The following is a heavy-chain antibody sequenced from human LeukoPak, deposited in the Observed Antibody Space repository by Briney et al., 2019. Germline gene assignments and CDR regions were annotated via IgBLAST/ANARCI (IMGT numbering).Heavy chain of an antibody. CDR2: ISSSSSYI. CDR3: ARGDNNWNGYFDY. J-gene: IGHJ4*02. V-gene: IGHV3-21*01. D-gene: IGHD1-1*01. CDR1: GFTVSSNY. Sequence: PGGSLRLSCAASGFTVSSNYMTWVRQAPGKGLEWVSSISSSSSYIYYADSVKGRFTISRDNAKNSLYLQMNSLGAEDTAVYYCARGDNNWNGYFDYWGQGTLVTVSS.